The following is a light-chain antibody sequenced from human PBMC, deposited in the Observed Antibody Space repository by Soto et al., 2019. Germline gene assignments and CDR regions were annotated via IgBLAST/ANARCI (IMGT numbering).Light chain of an antibody. V-gene: IGLV1-40*01. CDR2: GNT. Sequence: QSVLTQPPSVSGAPGQMITISCTGSSSNLGAHFDVHWYQQLPGTAPKLLMYGNTNRPSGVPDRFSGSKSGTSASLAITVLQAEDDAEYYCQSFDSSLSGFYVFGTGTKLTVL. J-gene: IGLJ1*01. CDR3: QSFDSSLSGFYV. CDR1: SSNLGAHFD.